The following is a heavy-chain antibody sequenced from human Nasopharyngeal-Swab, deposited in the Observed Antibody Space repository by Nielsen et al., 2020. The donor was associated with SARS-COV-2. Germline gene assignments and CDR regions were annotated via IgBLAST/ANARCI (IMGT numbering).Heavy chain of an antibody. J-gene: IGHJ6*02. CDR3: ARGNYGDYVRRYGMDV. Sequence: ASVKVSCKASGYSFTSYYMHWVRQAPGQGLEWMGIINPSGGSTSYAQKFQGRVTMTRDTSTSTAYMELSSLRSEDTAVYYCARGNYGDYVRRYGMDVWGQGTTVTVSS. CDR2: INPSGGST. D-gene: IGHD4-17*01. CDR1: GYSFTSYY. V-gene: IGHV1-46*01.